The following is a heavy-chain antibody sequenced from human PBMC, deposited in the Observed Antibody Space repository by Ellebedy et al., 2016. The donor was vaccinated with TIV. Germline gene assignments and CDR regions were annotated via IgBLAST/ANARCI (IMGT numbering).Heavy chain of an antibody. CDR2: INHSGST. D-gene: IGHD3-22*01. V-gene: IGHV4-34*01. Sequence: SETLSLTXAVYGGSFSGYYWSWIRQPPGKGLEWIGEINHSGSTKYNPSLKSRVTISVDTSKNQFSLKLSSVTAADTAVFYCARGRGTGRYYDSSGYRAFYFDYWGQGTLVTVSS. CDR3: ARGRGTGRYYDSSGYRAFYFDY. CDR1: GGSFSGYY. J-gene: IGHJ4*02.